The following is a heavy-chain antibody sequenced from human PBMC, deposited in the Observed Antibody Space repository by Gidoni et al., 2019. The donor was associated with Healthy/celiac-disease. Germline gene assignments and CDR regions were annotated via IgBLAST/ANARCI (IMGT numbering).Heavy chain of an antibody. CDR2: ISSSSSTI. D-gene: IGHD3-22*01. Sequence: EVQLVESGGGLVQPGGSLRLSCAASGFTFSSYSMNWVRQAPGKGLEWVSYISSSSSTIYYADSVKGRFTISRDNAKNSLYLQMNSLRAEDTAVYYCARADYDSSGYYYVYFDYWGQGTLVTVSS. J-gene: IGHJ4*02. CDR1: GFTFSSYS. V-gene: IGHV3-48*01. CDR3: ARADYDSSGYYYVYFDY.